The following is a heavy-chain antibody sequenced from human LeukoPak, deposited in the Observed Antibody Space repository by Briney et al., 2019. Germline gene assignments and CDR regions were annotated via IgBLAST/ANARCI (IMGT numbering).Heavy chain of an antibody. CDR3: ARASDCSGGSCYSDYYYYYMDV. CDR2: INPNSGGT. Sequence: ASGKVSCKASGYTFTGYYMHWVRQAPGQGLEWMGWINPNSGGTNYAQKFQGRVTMTRDTSISTAYMELSRLRSDDTAVYYCARASDCSGGSCYSDYYYYYMDVWGKGTTVTVSS. D-gene: IGHD2-15*01. CDR1: GYTFTGYY. V-gene: IGHV1-2*02. J-gene: IGHJ6*03.